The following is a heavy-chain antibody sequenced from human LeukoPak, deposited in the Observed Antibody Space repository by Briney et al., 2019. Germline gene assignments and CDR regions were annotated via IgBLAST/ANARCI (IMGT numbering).Heavy chain of an antibody. V-gene: IGHV1-69*01. CDR2: IIPIFGTA. Sequence: SVKVSCKASGGTFTSYAISWVRQAPGQGLEWMGGIIPIFGTANYAQKFQGRVTITADESTSTAYMELSSLRSEDTAVYYCARDGVEMATTALFDYWGQGTLVTVSS. D-gene: IGHD5-24*01. CDR3: ARDGVEMATTALFDY. CDR1: GGTFTSYA. J-gene: IGHJ4*02.